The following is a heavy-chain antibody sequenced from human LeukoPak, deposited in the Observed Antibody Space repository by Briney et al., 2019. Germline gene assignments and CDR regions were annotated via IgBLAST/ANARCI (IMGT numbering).Heavy chain of an antibody. CDR1: GFTFSTYW. Sequence: GGSLRLSCVASGFTFSTYWMTWVRQAPGKGLEWVANIKQDGSEKYYVGSVKGRFTFSRDNAKNSLYLQLNSLRAEDTAVYYCAELGITMIGGVWGKGTTVTISS. J-gene: IGHJ6*04. V-gene: IGHV3-7*01. D-gene: IGHD3-10*02. CDR3: AELGITMIGGV. CDR2: IKQDGSEK.